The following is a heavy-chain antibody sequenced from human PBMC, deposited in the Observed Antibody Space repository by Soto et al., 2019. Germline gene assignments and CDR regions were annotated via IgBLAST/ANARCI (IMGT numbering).Heavy chain of an antibody. CDR3: AADQPYGGPTYYYSYGMDV. Sequence: QMQLVQSGPEVKKPGTSVKVSCKASGFTFTSSAMQWVRQARGQRLEWIGWIVVGSGNTNYAQKFQERVTITRDMSTSTSHRELSSLRSEDTAVYYCAADQPYGGPTYYYSYGMDVWGQGTTVTVSS. CDR2: IVVGSGNT. D-gene: IGHD4-17*01. V-gene: IGHV1-58*02. CDR1: GFTFTSSA. J-gene: IGHJ6*02.